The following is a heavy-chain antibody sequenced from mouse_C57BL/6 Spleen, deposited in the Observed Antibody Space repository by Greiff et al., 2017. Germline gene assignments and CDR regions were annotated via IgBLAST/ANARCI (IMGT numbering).Heavy chain of an antibody. D-gene: IGHD1-1*01. V-gene: IGHV1-78*01. CDR3: VSYGGSAGWFAY. Sequence: QVQLKQPDAELVKPGASVKISCKVSGYTFTDYTIHWMKQRPEQGLEWIGYIYPSDGSTKYNEKFKGKATLTADKSSSTAYMQLNSLTSEVSAVYSCVSYGGSAGWFAYWGQGTLVTVSA. J-gene: IGHJ3*01. CDR1: GYTFTDYT. CDR2: IYPSDGST.